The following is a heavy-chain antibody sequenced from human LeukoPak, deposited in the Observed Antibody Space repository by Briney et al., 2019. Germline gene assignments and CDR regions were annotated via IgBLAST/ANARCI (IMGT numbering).Heavy chain of an antibody. Sequence: ASVKVSCKASGYTFTCYYMHWVRQAPGQGLEWMGWINPNRGGTNYVQKFQGRVTMTRDTSISTAYMELSRLRSDDTAVYYCAARRLYSGYEDWGQGTLVTVSS. CDR1: GYTFTCYY. CDR2: INPNRGGT. D-gene: IGHD5-12*01. V-gene: IGHV1-2*02. CDR3: AARRLYSGYED. J-gene: IGHJ4*02.